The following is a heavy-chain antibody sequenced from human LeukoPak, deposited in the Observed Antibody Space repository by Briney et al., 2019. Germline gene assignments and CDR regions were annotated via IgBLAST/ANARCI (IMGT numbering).Heavy chain of an antibody. CDR2: INQDGSVR. CDR3: ARWGQTSGYYYVDN. CDR1: GFTLSSNW. Sequence: GGSLRLSCGASGFTLSSNWMTWVRQAPGRGLEWAASINQDGSVRYYVDSVKGRFTISRDNARNSLSLQMSSLGVEDTAVYFCARWGQTSGYYYVDNWGQGTLVTVSS. V-gene: IGHV3-7*01. J-gene: IGHJ4*02. D-gene: IGHD5-12*01.